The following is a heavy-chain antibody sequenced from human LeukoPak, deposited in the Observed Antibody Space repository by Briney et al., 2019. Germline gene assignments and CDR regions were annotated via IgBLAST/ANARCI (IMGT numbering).Heavy chain of an antibody. CDR3: GRQRGYSYGFDY. J-gene: IGHJ4*02. CDR2: IYYSGST. CDR1: GGSISSYY. V-gene: IGHV4-59*08. D-gene: IGHD5-18*01. Sequence: PSETLSLTCTVSGGSISSYYWSWIRQPPGKGLEWIGYIYYSGSTNYNPSLKSRVTISVDTSKNQFSLRLSSVTAAGTAVYYCGRQRGYSYGFDYWGQGPLVAVSS.